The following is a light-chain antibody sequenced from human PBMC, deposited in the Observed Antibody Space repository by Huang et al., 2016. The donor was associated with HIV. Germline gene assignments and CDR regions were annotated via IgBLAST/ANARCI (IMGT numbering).Light chain of an antibody. Sequence: DIVMTQSPLSLPVTPGEPASISCRSSQSLLHSNGYNYLNWYLQKPGQSPQLVVSLGSNRASGVPDRFSGSGSGTDFTLKISRVEAEDVGLYYCMQALQTPWTFGQGTKVEIK. CDR3: MQALQTPWT. CDR2: LGS. CDR1: QSLLHSNGYNY. J-gene: IGKJ1*01. V-gene: IGKV2-28*01.